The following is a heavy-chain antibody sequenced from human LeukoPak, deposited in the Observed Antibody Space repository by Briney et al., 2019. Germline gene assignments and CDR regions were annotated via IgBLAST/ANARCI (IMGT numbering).Heavy chain of an antibody. V-gene: IGHV3-23*01. CDR2: ISGSGGST. J-gene: IGHJ5*02. Sequence: PGGSLRLSCAASGFTFDDYAMHWVRQAPGKGLEWVSAISGSGGSTYYADSVKGRFTISRDNSKNTLYLQMNSLRAEDTAVYYCAKEGSSGWYVHWGQGTLVTVSS. CDR3: AKEGSSGWYVH. CDR1: GFTFDDYA. D-gene: IGHD6-19*01.